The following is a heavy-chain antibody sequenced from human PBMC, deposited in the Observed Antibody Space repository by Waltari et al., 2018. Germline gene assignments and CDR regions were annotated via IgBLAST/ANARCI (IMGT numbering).Heavy chain of an antibody. CDR2: VIPILGIA. V-gene: IGHV1-69*04. D-gene: IGHD1-26*01. CDR1: GGTFSSYA. J-gene: IGHJ4*02. CDR3: ARDLRLVGATVPFDY. Sequence: QVQLVQSGAEVKKPGSSVKVSCKASGGTFSSYAISWVRQAPGQGLEWMGGVIPILGIANYAQKFQGRVTITADESTSTAYMELSSLRSEDTAVYYCARDLRLVGATVPFDYWGQGTLVTFSS.